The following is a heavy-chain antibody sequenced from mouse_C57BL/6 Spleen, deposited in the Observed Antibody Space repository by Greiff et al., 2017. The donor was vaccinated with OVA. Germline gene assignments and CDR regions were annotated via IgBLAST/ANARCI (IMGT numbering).Heavy chain of an antibody. D-gene: IGHD3-1*01. Sequence: QVQLQQPGTELVKPGASVKLSCKASGYTFTSYWMHWVKQRPGQGLEWIGNINPSNGGTNYNEKLKSKDTLTVDQSYSTAYMLLLSLTSEDAAVYYCARWGTGYAMDYWGQGTSVTVSS. V-gene: IGHV1-53*01. J-gene: IGHJ4*01. CDR2: INPSNGGT. CDR3: ARWGTGYAMDY. CDR1: GYTFTSYW.